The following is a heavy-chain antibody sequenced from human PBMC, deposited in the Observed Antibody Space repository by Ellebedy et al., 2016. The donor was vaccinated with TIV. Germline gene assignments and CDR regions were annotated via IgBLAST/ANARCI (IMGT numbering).Heavy chain of an antibody. CDR1: GGSFSGYY. D-gene: IGHD4-17*01. Sequence: LRLXXAVYGGSFSGYYWSWIRQPPGKGLEWIGEINHSGSTNYNPSLKSRVTISVDASKNQFSLKLSSVTAADTAIYYCARDFGDFRTDSWGQGALVTVSS. CDR3: ARDFGDFRTDS. CDR2: INHSGST. V-gene: IGHV4-34*09. J-gene: IGHJ4*02.